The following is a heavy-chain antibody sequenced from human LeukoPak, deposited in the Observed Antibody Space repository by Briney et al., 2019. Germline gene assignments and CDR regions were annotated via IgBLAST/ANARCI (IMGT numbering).Heavy chain of an antibody. CDR3: ARDLGTSCFDP. J-gene: IGHJ5*02. CDR2: ISSSSTI. CDR1: GFSVSSNY. V-gene: IGHV3-69-1*01. D-gene: IGHD2-2*01. Sequence: GGSLRLSCAASGFSVSSNYMSWVRQAPGKGLEWVSYISSSSTIYYADSVKGRFTISRDNAKNSLYLQMNSLRAEDTAVYYCARDLGTSCFDPWGQGTLVTVSS.